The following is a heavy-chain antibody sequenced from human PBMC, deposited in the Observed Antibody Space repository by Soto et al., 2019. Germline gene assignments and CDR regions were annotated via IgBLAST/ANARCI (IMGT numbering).Heavy chain of an antibody. CDR2: IIPIFDTA. CDR1: GGTFSSYA. J-gene: IGHJ6*02. D-gene: IGHD3-10*01. CDR3: ARDPTRVRRLIHYYGMDV. Sequence: QVQLVQSGAEMKKPGASVKVSCKASGGTFSSYAISWVRQAPGQGLERMGGIIPIFDTANYAQKFQGSVTITADKSTSTAYMERSSLRAEDTAVYYCARDPTRVRRLIHYYGMDVWGQGTTVTVSS. V-gene: IGHV1-69*06.